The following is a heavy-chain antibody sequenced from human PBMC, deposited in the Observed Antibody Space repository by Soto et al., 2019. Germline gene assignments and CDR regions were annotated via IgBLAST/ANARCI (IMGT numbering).Heavy chain of an antibody. J-gene: IGHJ4*02. CDR3: ARDARGYSYGDYFDY. V-gene: IGHV1-18*01. CDR2: ISAYNGNT. D-gene: IGHD5-18*01. Sequence: ASVKVSCKASGYTFTSYGISWVRQAPGQGLEWMGWISAYNGNTNYAQKLQGRVTTTTDTSTSTAYMELRSLRSDDTAVYYCARDARGYSYGDYFDYWGQGTLVTVSS. CDR1: GYTFTSYG.